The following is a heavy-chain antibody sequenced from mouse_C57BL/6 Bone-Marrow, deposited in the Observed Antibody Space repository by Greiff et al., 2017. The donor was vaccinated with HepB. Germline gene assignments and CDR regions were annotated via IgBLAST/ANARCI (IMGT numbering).Heavy chain of an antibody. CDR2: ISNLAYSI. V-gene: IGHV5-15*01. D-gene: IGHD2-2*01. Sequence: EVQLVESGGGLVQPGGSLKLSCAASGFTFSDYGMAWVRQAPRKGPEWVAFISNLAYSIYYADTVTGRFTISRGNAKNTLYLEMSSLRSEDTAMYYCARYGYYDAMDYWGQGTSVTVSS. CDR1: GFTFSDYG. J-gene: IGHJ4*01. CDR3: ARYGYYDAMDY.